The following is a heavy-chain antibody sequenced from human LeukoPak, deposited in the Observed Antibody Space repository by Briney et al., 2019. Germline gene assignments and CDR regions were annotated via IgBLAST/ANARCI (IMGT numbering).Heavy chain of an antibody. V-gene: IGHV4-34*01. CDR3: ARATVVTPVYYYYYMDV. CDR2: INHSGST. J-gene: IGHJ6*03. Sequence: SETLSLTCAVYGGSFSGYYWSWIRQPPGKGLEWIGEINHSGSTNYNPSLKSRVTISVDTSKNQFSLKLSSVTAADTAVYYCARATVVTPVYYYYYMDVWGKGTTVTVSS. CDR1: GGSFSGYY. D-gene: IGHD4-23*01.